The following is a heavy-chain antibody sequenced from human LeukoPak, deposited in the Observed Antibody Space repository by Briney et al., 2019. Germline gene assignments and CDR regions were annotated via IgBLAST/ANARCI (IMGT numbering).Heavy chain of an antibody. V-gene: IGHV1-18*01. CDR3: ARDYYDSSNNAFDI. J-gene: IGHJ3*02. CDR2: ISAYNGNT. CDR1: GYTFTSYG. Sequence: ASVKVSCKASGYTFTSYGISWVRLAPGQGLEWMGWISAYNGNTNYAQKLQGRVTMTTDTSTSTAYMELRSLRSDDTAVYYCARDYYDSSNNAFDIWGQGTMVTVSS. D-gene: IGHD3-22*01.